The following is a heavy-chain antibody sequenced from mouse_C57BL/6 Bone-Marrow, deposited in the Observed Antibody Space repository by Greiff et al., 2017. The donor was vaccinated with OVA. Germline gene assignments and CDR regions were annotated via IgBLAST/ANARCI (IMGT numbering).Heavy chain of an antibody. CDR1: GYTFSDYG. J-gene: IGHJ3*01. D-gene: IGHD4-1*01. Sequence: DVQLVESGGGLVKPGASMKLSCAASGYTFSDYGMHWVRQAPEQGLEWVAYISRGSSNTYYADTVKGRFTLPIDNAKNTPFLLLTRLRSEDSAMYYGARGGLGLPFAYWGTGTLVPVPA. CDR3: ARGGLGLPFAY. CDR2: ISRGSSNT. V-gene: IGHV5-17*01.